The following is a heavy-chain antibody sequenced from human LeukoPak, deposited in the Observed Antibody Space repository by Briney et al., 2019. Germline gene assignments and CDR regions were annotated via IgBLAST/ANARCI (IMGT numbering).Heavy chain of an antibody. CDR3: AKVPWGAGVGYFDY. Sequence: GGSLRLSCAASGFTFSSYAMRWVRQAPGEGLEWVSAISGSGGSTYYADSVKGRFTISRDNSKNTMYLQMNSHRPEDTAVYYCAKVPWGAGVGYFDYWGQGTLVTVSS. J-gene: IGHJ4*02. CDR1: GFTFSSYA. V-gene: IGHV3-23*01. CDR2: ISGSGGST. D-gene: IGHD3-10*01.